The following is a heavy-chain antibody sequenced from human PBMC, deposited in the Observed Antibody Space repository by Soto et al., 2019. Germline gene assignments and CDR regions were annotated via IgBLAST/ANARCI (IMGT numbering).Heavy chain of an antibody. D-gene: IGHD2-2*02. J-gene: IGHJ4*02. CDR3: ARPDGRLCSSTSCYKYYFDY. V-gene: IGHV3-33*01. Sequence: QVQLVESGGGVVQPGRSLRLSCAASGFTFSSYGMHWVRQAPGKGLEWVAVIWYDGSNKYYADSVKGRFTISRDNSKNTLYLQMNSLRAEDTAVYYCARPDGRLCSSTSCYKYYFDYWGQGTLVTVSS. CDR2: IWYDGSNK. CDR1: GFTFSSYG.